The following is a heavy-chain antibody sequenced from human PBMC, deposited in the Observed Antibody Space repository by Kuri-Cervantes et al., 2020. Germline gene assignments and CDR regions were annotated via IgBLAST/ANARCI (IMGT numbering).Heavy chain of an antibody. V-gene: IGHV3-9*01. CDR3: AKDSTRSGAFDY. Sequence: LSLTCAASGFTFDDYAMHWVRQAPGKGLEWVSGISWNSGSIGYADSVKGRFTISRDNSKNTLYLQMNSLRAEDTAVYYCAKDSTRSGAFDYWGQGTLVTVSS. CDR1: GFTFDDYA. CDR2: ISWNSGSI. J-gene: IGHJ4*02. D-gene: IGHD7-27*01.